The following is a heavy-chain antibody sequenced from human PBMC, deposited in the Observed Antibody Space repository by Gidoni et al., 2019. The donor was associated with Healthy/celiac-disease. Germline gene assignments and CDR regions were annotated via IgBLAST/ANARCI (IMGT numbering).Heavy chain of an antibody. V-gene: IGHV1-69*01. Sequence: QVQLVQSGAEVKKPGSSVKVSCKASGGTFSSYAISWVRQAPGQGLEWMGGIIPIFGTANYAQKFQGRVTITADESTSTAYMELSSLRSEDTAVYYCAKVVPAAIDHYYYYMDVWGKGTTVTVSS. CDR1: GGTFSSYA. CDR3: AKVVPAAIDHYYYYMDV. CDR2: IIPIFGTA. J-gene: IGHJ6*03. D-gene: IGHD2-2*02.